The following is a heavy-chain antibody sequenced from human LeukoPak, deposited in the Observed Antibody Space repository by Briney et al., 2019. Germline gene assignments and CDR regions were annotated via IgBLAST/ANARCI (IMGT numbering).Heavy chain of an antibody. J-gene: IGHJ4*02. CDR1: GFTFSSDA. CDR3: AKRTATPGYLDY. D-gene: IGHD1-1*01. V-gene: IGHV3-23*01. Sequence: GGSLRLSCAASGFTFSSDAINWARQAPGKGLEWLTAISEGDDTIYYTDSVKGQSTISRNNSKNTRYLKINSLRLNDTAVNSCAKRTATPGYLDYWGPGTLVTVST. CDR2: ISEGDDTI.